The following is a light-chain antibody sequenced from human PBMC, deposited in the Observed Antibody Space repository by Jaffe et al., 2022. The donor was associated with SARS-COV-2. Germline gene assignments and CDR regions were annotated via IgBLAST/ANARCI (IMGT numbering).Light chain of an antibody. CDR3: NSYSSSSTPVV. V-gene: IGLV2-14*01. CDR1: SSDVGTYNY. Sequence: QSALTQPASVSGSPGQSITISCTGSSSDVGTYNYVSWYQQHPGKAPKLMIYEVSNRPSGVSSRFSGSKSGNTASLTISGLQAEDEADYYCNSYSSSSTPVVFGGGTKLTVL. J-gene: IGLJ2*01. CDR2: EVS.